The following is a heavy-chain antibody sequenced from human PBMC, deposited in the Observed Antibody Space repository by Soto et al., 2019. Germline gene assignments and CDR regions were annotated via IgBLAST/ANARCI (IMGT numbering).Heavy chain of an antibody. J-gene: IGHJ5*02. CDR3: AKGDNLGPKTGYAFDP. V-gene: IGHV6-1*01. D-gene: IGHD5-12*01. CDR1: GDSVSSNTSS. CDR2: TYFRSKWYN. Sequence: PSQTLSLTCVISGDSVSSNTSSWNCIRQSPSRGLEWLGRTYFRSKWYNDYAVSVKSRIIINPDTSNNQFSLQLNSVTPEDTAVYFCAKGDNLGPKTGYAFDPWGQGIMVTVSS.